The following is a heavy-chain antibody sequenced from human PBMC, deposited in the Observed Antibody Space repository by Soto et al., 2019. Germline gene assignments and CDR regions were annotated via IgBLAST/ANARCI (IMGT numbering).Heavy chain of an antibody. V-gene: IGHV1-18*01. CDR2: ISDYNGNT. Sequence: QVQLVQSGAEVKKPGASVKVSCKASGYTFTIYGISWVGQAPGQGLEWMGWISDYNGNTNYARKLQGRVTMTTDTSTSTAYMALRSLSSDDTAVDDCARDSPPVDYWGQGTLVTVSS. CDR3: ARDSPPVDY. CDR1: GYTFTIYG. J-gene: IGHJ4*02.